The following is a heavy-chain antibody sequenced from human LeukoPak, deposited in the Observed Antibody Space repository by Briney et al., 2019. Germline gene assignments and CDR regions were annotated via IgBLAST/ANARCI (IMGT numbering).Heavy chain of an antibody. Sequence: GGSLRLSCAASGFTFSSFAMSWVRQAPGKGLEWVSAVSGSATSTYYADSVKGRFTISRDNSKNTLYLQMNSLRAEDTAIYYCAYTRGATTRAIYYGMDVWGQGTTVTVSS. J-gene: IGHJ6*02. D-gene: IGHD5-24*01. V-gene: IGHV3-23*01. CDR2: VSGSATST. CDR1: GFTFSSFA. CDR3: AYTRGATTRAIYYGMDV.